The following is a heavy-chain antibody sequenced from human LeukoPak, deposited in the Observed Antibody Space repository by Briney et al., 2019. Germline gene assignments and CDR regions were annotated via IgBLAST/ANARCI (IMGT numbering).Heavy chain of an antibody. CDR1: GGSISTYY. CDR2: IYHSGST. D-gene: IGHD5-12*01. CDR3: ARGGGYASPIGY. V-gene: IGHV4-59*01. Sequence: NASETLSLTCTLSGGSISTYYWSWLRQPPGKGLEWIGYIYHSGSTNYNPSLKSRVTISVDTSKNQFSLKLSSVTAADTAVYYCARGGGYASPIGYWGQGALVTVSS. J-gene: IGHJ4*02.